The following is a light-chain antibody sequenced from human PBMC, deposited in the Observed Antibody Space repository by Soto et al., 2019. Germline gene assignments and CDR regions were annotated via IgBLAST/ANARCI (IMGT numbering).Light chain of an antibody. J-gene: IGKJ1*01. CDR3: QQYGSSPWT. CDR1: QSISSRY. CDR2: GAS. V-gene: IGKV3-20*01. Sequence: IVLTQSPGILSLSPGERATLSCRASQSISSRYLACYQQKPGQAPSLLIHGASSRAAGIPDRFSSSGSGTDFTLTISRLEPEDFAVYYCQQYGSSPWTFGQGTKAEIK.